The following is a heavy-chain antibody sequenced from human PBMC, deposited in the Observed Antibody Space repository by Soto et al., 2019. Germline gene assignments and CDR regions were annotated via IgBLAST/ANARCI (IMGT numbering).Heavy chain of an antibody. Sequence: ASVKVSCKVSGYTLTELSMHWVRQAPGKGLEWMGGFDPEDGETIYAQKFQGRVTMTEDTSTDTAYMELSSLRSEDTAVYYCATTPITIFGVVPRQDWFDPWGQGTLVTVSS. CDR2: FDPEDGET. J-gene: IGHJ5*02. V-gene: IGHV1-24*01. D-gene: IGHD3-3*01. CDR1: GYTLTELS. CDR3: ATTPITIFGVVPRQDWFDP.